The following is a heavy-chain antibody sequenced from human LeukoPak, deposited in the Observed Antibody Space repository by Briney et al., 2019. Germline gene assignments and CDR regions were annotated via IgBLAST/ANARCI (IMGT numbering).Heavy chain of an antibody. CDR2: IYYSGST. V-gene: IGHV4-59*08. CDR1: GGSISSYY. J-gene: IGHJ3*02. D-gene: IGHD3-10*01. Sequence: SETLSLTCTVSGGSISSYYWSWIRQPPGKGLEWIGYIYYSGSTNYNPSLKSRVTISVDTSKNQFSLKLSSVTAADTAVYYCARQSVKWFRDGTHDAFDIWGQGTMVTVSS. CDR3: ARQSVKWFRDGTHDAFDI.